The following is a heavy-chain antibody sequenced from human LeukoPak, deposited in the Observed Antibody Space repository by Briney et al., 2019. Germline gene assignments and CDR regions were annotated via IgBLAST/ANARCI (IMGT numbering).Heavy chain of an antibody. D-gene: IGHD6-19*01. CDR3: ARDRAGTFDY. J-gene: IGHJ4*02. CDR2: IYYSGST. Sequence: SETLSLTCTVSGGSISSSSYYWGWIRQPPGKGLEWIGSIYYSGSTYYNPSLKSRVTISVDTSKNQFSLKLSSVTAADTAVYYCARDRAGTFDYWGQGTLVSVSS. CDR1: GGSISSSSYY. V-gene: IGHV4-39*02.